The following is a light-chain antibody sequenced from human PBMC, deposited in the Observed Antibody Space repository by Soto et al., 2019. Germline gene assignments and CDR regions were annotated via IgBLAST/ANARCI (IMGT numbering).Light chain of an antibody. CDR2: DVT. CDR3: SSYTDRKHLV. J-gene: IGLJ1*01. Sequence: QSALTQSPSASGSPGQSVTISCTGTSGDIGGYNSVSWYQQHPGKAPKVMIYDVTKRPSGVPDRFSGSKSGNTASLTVSALQAEDEADYYCSSYTDRKHLVFGTGTKVTVL. V-gene: IGLV2-8*01. CDR1: SGDIGGYNS.